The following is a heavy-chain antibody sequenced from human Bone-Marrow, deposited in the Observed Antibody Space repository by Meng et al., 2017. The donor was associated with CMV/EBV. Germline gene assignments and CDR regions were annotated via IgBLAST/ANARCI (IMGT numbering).Heavy chain of an antibody. CDR3: ASSPKVYPYCSSTSCYSEGHYYYYGMDV. CDR1: GGSISSGGYY. J-gene: IGHJ6*01. CDR2: IYYSGST. V-gene: IGHV4-31*03. Sequence: SETLSLTCTVSGGSISSGGYYWSWIRQHPGKGLEWIGYIYYSGSTYYNPSLKSRVTISVDTSKNQFSLKLSSVTAADTAVYYCASSPKVYPYCSSTSCYSEGHYYYYGMDVWGQGTTVNVAS. D-gene: IGHD2-2*01.